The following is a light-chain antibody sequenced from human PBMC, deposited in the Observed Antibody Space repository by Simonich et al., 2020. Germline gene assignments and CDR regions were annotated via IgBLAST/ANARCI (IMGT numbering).Light chain of an antibody. J-gene: IGLJ3*02. Sequence: QSALTQPASVSGSPGQSITISCPGTSSDVGRYNLVSWYQQHPGKAPKLLIYEGSKLPSGVSNRFSGSKSGNTASLTISGLQAEDEADYYCCSYAGSSTWVFGGGTKLTVL. CDR3: CSYAGSSTWV. CDR1: SSDVGRYNL. CDR2: EGS. V-gene: IGLV2-23*01.